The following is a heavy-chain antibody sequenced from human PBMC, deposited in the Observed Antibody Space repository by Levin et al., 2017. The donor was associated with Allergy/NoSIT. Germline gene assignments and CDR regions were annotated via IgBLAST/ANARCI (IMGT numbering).Heavy chain of an antibody. CDR3: ATGDEGFDH. CDR2: DYYSGST. J-gene: IGHJ4*02. CDR1: GGSISSSSKY. Sequence: ASQTLSLTCTVSGGSISSSSKYCGWVRQPPGKGLEWIASDYYSGSTYYNPSLKSRVTISVDTSKRQFSLRVNSVTAADTAVYYCATGDEGFDHWGQGTLVTVSS. V-gene: IGHV4-39*07.